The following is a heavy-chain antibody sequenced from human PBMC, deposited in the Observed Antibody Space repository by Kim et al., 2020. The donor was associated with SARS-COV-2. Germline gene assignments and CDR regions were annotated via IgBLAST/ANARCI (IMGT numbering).Heavy chain of an antibody. D-gene: IGHD3-9*01. CDR3: ARDGLTLNGMVG. V-gene: IGHV3-21*01. Sequence: YYADSVKDGFSISRDNAKNSLYLQMKRLKAVDTAVYCCARDGLTLNGMVGWGQGTPVTVSS. J-gene: IGHJ6*02.